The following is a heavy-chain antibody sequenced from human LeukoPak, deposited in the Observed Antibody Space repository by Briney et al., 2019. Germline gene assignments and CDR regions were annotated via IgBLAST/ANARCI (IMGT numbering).Heavy chain of an antibody. CDR1: GFIFSHHG. J-gene: IGHJ4*01. D-gene: IGHD4-11*01. Sequence: PGGSLRLSCAASGFIFSHHGMHWVRQAPGKGLEWVAVIWSDATNRFYADSAKGRFTISRDNSQNTVYLQMSSLRVKDTAIYYCARDAQRGFDYSNSLKNWGHGTLVTVSS. CDR2: IWSDATNR. CDR3: ARDAQRGFDYSNSLKN. V-gene: IGHV3-33*01.